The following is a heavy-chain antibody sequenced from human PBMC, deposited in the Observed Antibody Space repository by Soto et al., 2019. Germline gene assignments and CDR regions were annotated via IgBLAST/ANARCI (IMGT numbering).Heavy chain of an antibody. CDR2: ISYDGSNK. CDR1: GFTFSSYA. CDR3: ARLLSIVGVNGPYDFDY. V-gene: IGHV3-30-3*01. D-gene: IGHD1-26*01. J-gene: IGHJ4*02. Sequence: GGSLRPSCAASGFTFSSYAMHWVRQAPGKGLEWVAVISYDGSNKYYADSVKGRFTISRDNSKNTLYLQMNSLRAEDTAVYYCARLLSIVGVNGPYDFDYWGQGTLVTVSS.